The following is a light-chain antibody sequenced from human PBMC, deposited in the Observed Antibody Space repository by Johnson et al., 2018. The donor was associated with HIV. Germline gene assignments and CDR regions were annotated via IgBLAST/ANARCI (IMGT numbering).Light chain of an antibody. CDR2: ENN. Sequence: QSVLTQPPSVSAAPGQKVTISCSGSSSDMGHYAVSWYQELPGTAPKLLIYENNKRPSGIPDRFSGSKSGTSATLGITGLQTGDEADYYCGTWDSSLSISVFGTVTTVTVL. CDR3: GTWDSSLSISV. CDR1: SSDMGHYA. V-gene: IGLV1-51*02. J-gene: IGLJ1*01.